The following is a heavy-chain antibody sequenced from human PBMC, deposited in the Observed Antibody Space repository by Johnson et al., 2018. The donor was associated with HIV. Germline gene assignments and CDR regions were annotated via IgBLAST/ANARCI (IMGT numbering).Heavy chain of an antibody. J-gene: IGHJ3*02. CDR2: IWYDGSTE. CDR1: GFTFNRYA. V-gene: IGHV3-33*06. Sequence: QVQLVESGGGLVKPGGSLRLSCAASGFTFNRYAMHWVRQAPGKGLEWVSVIWYDGSTEYYADSVKGRFTISRDNSKNTLYLHMNSLRVEDTAVYYCAKGQVARGAFDIWGQGTMVTVSS. CDR3: AKGQVARGAFDI.